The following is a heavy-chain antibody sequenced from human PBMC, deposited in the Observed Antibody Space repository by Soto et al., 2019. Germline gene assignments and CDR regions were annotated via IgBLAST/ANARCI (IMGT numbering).Heavy chain of an antibody. Sequence: PSETLSLTCTVSGGSISSGDYYWSWIRQPPGKGLEWIGYIYYSGSTYYNPSLKSRVTISVDTSKNQFSLKLSSVTAADTAVYYCARQGSRARAYYYYYMDVWGKGTTVTVSS. D-gene: IGHD3-10*01. V-gene: IGHV4-30-4*01. CDR2: IYYSGST. CDR3: ARQGSRARAYYYYYMDV. CDR1: GGSISSGDYY. J-gene: IGHJ6*03.